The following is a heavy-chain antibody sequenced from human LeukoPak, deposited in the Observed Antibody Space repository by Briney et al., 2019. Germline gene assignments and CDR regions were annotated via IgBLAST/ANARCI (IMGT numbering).Heavy chain of an antibody. Sequence: GGSLRLSCAASGFTFSSYGMHWVRQAPGKGLEWVAAISYDGSNKYYADSVNGRFTISRDNPKNTLYLQMNSLRAEDTAVYYCAKDRSGSYSQGLDYWGQGTLVTVSS. CDR3: AKDRSGSYSQGLDY. J-gene: IGHJ4*02. D-gene: IGHD1-26*01. V-gene: IGHV3-30*18. CDR1: GFTFSSYG. CDR2: ISYDGSNK.